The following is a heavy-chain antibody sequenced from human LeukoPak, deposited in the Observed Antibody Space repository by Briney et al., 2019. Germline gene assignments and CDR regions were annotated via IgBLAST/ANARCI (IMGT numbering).Heavy chain of an antibody. Sequence: PSETLSLTCTVSGGSISSSNWWSWIRQPPGKGLEWIGYIYYSGSTNYNPSLKSRVTISIDTSKNQFSLKLSSVTAADTAMYYCARTTAAGYWYFDLWGRGTLVTVSS. CDR3: ARTTAAGYWYFDL. CDR2: IYYSGST. J-gene: IGHJ2*01. V-gene: IGHV4-61*01. CDR1: GGSISSSNW. D-gene: IGHD6-13*01.